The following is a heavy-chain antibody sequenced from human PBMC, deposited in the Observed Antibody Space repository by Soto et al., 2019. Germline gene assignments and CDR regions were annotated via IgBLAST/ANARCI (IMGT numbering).Heavy chain of an antibody. J-gene: IGHJ4*02. D-gene: IGHD3-10*01. CDR3: ARGLYDSGSFYFDF. Sequence: EVQLVESGGGLIQPGGSLRLSCAASGFNFIRKYMIWVRQAPGKGLELVSILYSGGTTYYADSVKGRFTISRDTSENTLYLQMNSLRAEDTAVYYCARGLYDSGSFYFDFWGQGTLVTFSS. CDR2: LYSGGTT. V-gene: IGHV3-53*01. CDR1: GFNFIRKY.